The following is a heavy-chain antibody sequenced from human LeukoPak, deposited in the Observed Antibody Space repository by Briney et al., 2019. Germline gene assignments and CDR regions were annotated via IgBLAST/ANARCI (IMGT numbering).Heavy chain of an antibody. V-gene: IGHV1-2*02. CDR3: ARGLWFGELFDY. Sequence: GASVKVSCKASGYTFTAYYMHWVRQAPGQGLEWMGWINPNSGGTNYAQKFQGRVAMTRDTSISTAYMELSRLRSDDTAVYYCARGLWFGELFDYWGQGTLATVSS. D-gene: IGHD3-10*01. CDR1: GYTFTAYY. J-gene: IGHJ4*02. CDR2: INPNSGGT.